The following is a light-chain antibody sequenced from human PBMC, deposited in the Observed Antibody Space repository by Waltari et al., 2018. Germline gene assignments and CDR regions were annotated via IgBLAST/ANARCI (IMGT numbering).Light chain of an antibody. CDR2: RAS. V-gene: IGKV3-20*01. CDR3: QQHGTLPAT. Sequence: EIVLTQSPGTASLSPGERVTLSCRASQTVGSSSLAWYQKKPGQAPRLVIYRASSRATGIPDRFSGSGSGTDFSLTISRLEPEDFAVYYCQQHGTLPATFGQGTKVEIK. CDR1: QTVGSSS. J-gene: IGKJ1*01.